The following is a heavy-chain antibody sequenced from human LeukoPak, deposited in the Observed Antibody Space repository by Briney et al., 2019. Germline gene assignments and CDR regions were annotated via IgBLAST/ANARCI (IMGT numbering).Heavy chain of an antibody. J-gene: IGHJ4*02. V-gene: IGHV3-23*01. CDR1: GFTFSTYA. D-gene: IGHD5-24*01. CDR2: ISSSGGST. CDR3: AKRGMTTIKEGFDY. Sequence: PGGSLRLSCGAPGFTFSTYAMSWVRQAPGKGLQWVSAISSSGGSTYYADSVKGRFTISRDNSKNTLYLQMNSLRAEDTAVYYCAKRGMTTIKEGFDYWGQGTLVTVSS.